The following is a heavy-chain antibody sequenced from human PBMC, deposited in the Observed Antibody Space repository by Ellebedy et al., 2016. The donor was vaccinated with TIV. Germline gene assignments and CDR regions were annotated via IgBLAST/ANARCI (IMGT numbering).Heavy chain of an antibody. CDR3: ARDWDVVVVAGYFDL. D-gene: IGHD2-15*01. Sequence: GGSLRLSXAASGFTFSSYSMNWVRQAPGKGLEWVSSISSSSSYIYYADSVKGRFTISRDNAKNSLYLQMNSLRAEDTAVYYCARDWDVVVVAGYFDLWGRGTLVTVSS. J-gene: IGHJ2*01. V-gene: IGHV3-21*01. CDR2: ISSSSSYI. CDR1: GFTFSSYS.